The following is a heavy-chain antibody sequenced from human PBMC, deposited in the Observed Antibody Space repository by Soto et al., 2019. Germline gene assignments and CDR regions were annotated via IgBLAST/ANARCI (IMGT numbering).Heavy chain of an antibody. V-gene: IGHV5-51*01. CDR1: GYSFTSYW. Sequence: PGESLKISCKGSGYSFTSYWIAWVRQMPGKGLEWMGIIYPGDSDTRYSPSFQGQVTISADKSISTAYLQWSSLRASDTAMYYCAGAEAVGNYYSVVDFWGKGTTVTVSS. CDR3: AGAEAVGNYYSVVDF. D-gene: IGHD6-13*01. J-gene: IGHJ6*04. CDR2: IYPGDSDT.